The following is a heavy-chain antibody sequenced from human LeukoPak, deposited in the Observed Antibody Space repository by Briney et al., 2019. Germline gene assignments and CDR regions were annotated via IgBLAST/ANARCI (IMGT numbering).Heavy chain of an antibody. D-gene: IGHD5-18*01. J-gene: IGHJ4*02. CDR2: INHSGST. CDR3: ARGYSYGLFDY. V-gene: IGHV4-34*01. Sequence: SETLSLTCAVYGGSFSGYYWGWIRQPPGQGLEWIGEINHSGSTNYNPSLKSRVTISVDTSKNQFSLKLSSVTAADTAVYYCARGYSYGLFDYWGQGTLVTVSS. CDR1: GGSFSGYY.